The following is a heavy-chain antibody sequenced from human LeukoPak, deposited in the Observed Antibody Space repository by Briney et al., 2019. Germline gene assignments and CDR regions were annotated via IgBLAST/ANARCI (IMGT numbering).Heavy chain of an antibody. V-gene: IGHV4-59*01. CDR1: GGSFSGYY. CDR3: ARAQWLDFDY. CDR2: IYYSGST. J-gene: IGHJ4*02. Sequence: PSETLSLTCAVYGGSFSGYYWSWIRQPPGKGLEWIGYIYYSGSTNYNPSLKSRVTISVDTSKNQFSLKLSSVTAADTAVYYCARAQWLDFDYWGQGTLVTVSS. D-gene: IGHD6-19*01.